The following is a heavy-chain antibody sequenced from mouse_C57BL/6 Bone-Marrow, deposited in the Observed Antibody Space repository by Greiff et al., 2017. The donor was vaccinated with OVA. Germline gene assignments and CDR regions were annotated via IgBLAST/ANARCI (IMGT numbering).Heavy chain of an antibody. CDR1: GYTFTDYN. CDR2: INPNNGGT. D-gene: IGHD2-4*01. Sequence: VQLKQSGPELVKPGASVKIPCKASGYTFTDYNMDWVKQSHGKSLEWIGDINPNNGGTIYNQKFKGKATLTVDKSSSTAYMELRSLTSEDTAVYYCARRETYYDYSWFAYWGQGTLVTVSA. J-gene: IGHJ3*01. CDR3: ARRETYYDYSWFAY. V-gene: IGHV1-18*01.